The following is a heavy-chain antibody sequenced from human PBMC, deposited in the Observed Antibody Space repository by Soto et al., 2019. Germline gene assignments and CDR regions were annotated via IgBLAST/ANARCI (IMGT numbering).Heavy chain of an antibody. CDR1: GYTFTSYD. Sequence: GASVKVSCKASGYTFTSYDINWVRQATGQGLEWMGWMNPNSGNTGYEQKFQGRVTMTRNTSISTAYMEMSSLRSEDTAVYYCSKGIPVLLWFGELISPDVDFDYWGQGTPVTVSS. V-gene: IGHV1-8*01. D-gene: IGHD3-10*01. J-gene: IGHJ4*02. CDR2: MNPNSGNT. CDR3: SKGIPVLLWFGELISPDVDFDY.